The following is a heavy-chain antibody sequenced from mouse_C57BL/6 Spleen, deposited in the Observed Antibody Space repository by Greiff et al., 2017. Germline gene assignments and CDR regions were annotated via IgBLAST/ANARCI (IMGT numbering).Heavy chain of an antibody. CDR3: ARYYYGSSYYFDY. V-gene: IGHV3-6*01. CDR2: ISYDGSN. D-gene: IGHD1-1*01. CDR1: GYSITSGYY. Sequence: VQLKESGPGLVKPSQSLSLTCSVTGYSITSGYYWNWIRQFPGNKLEWMGYISYDGSNNYNPSLKNRISITRDTSKNQFFLKLNSVTTEDTATYYCARYYYGSSYYFDYWGQGTTLTVSS. J-gene: IGHJ2*01.